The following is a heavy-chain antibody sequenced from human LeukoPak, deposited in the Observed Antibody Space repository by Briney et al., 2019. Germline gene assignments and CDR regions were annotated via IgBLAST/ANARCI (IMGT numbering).Heavy chain of an antibody. CDR1: GGSISSSNW. D-gene: IGHD2-8*01. Sequence: SGTLSLTCAVSGGSISSSNWWSWVRQPPGKGLEWIGEIYHSGSTNYNPSLKSRVTISVDTSKNQFSLKLSSVTAADTAVYYCARLSPGLDIVLMVYANDAFDIWGQGTLVTVSS. CDR2: IYHSGST. V-gene: IGHV4-4*02. CDR3: ARLSPGLDIVLMVYANDAFDI. J-gene: IGHJ3*02.